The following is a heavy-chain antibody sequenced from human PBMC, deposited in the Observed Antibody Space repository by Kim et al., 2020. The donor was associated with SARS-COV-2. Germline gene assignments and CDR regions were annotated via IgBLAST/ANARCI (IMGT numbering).Heavy chain of an antibody. D-gene: IGHD4-17*01. CDR2: ISYDGSNK. V-gene: IGHV3-30*04. CDR3: ARTYGDSDY. CDR1: GFTFSSYA. Sequence: GGSLRLSCAASGFTFSSYAMHWVRQAPGKGLEWVAVISYDGSNKYYADSVKGRFTISRDNSKNTLYLQMNSLRAEDTAVYYCARTYGDSDYWGQGTLVTVSS. J-gene: IGHJ4*02.